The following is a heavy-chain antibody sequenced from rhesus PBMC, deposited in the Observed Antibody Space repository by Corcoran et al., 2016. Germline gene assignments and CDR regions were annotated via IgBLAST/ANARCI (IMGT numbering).Heavy chain of an antibody. D-gene: IGHD3-3*01. V-gene: IGHV4-122*02. Sequence: QLQLQESGPGLVKPSETLSLTCAVSGYSISSGYGWRWIRQPPGKGLEWIGYISYSGSTSSNPSLKSRVTISRDTSKNQFSLKLSSVTAADTAVYYCARDLISGGYFDYWGQGVLVTVSS. CDR2: ISYSGST. CDR3: ARDLISGGYFDY. J-gene: IGHJ4*01. CDR1: GYSISSGYG.